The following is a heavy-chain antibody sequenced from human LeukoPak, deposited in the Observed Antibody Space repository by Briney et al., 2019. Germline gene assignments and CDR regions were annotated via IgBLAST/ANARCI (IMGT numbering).Heavy chain of an antibody. V-gene: IGHV3-13*01. D-gene: IGHD6-19*01. CDR1: GFTFRSYD. J-gene: IGHJ4*02. CDR2: VGISGDT. CDR3: VRGGIQVSGIDEIDY. Sequence: GGSLRLSCAASGFTFRSYDMHWVRQVTGKGLEWASAVGISGDTYYAGSVKGRFTISRENAKNSLYLQTNSLTAGDTAVYYCVRGGIQVSGIDEIDYWGQGTLVTVSS.